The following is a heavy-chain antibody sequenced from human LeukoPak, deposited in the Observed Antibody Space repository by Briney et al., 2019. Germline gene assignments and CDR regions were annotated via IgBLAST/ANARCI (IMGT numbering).Heavy chain of an antibody. CDR2: INSDGRST. CDR1: GFTFSSYW. Sequence: GGSLRLSCAASGFTFSSYWMHWVRQTPGKGLVWVSSINSDGRSTTYADSVKGRFTISRDNSKNTLYLQMNSLRAEDTAVYYCASTSGWYEPIDYWGQGTLVTVS. J-gene: IGHJ4*02. CDR3: ASTSGWYEPIDY. V-gene: IGHV3-74*01. D-gene: IGHD6-19*01.